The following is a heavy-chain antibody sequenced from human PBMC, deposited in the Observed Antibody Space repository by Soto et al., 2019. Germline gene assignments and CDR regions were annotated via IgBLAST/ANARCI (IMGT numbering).Heavy chain of an antibody. Sequence: QVQLVQSGAEVKKPGASVKVSCKASGYTFTSYGISWVRQAPGQGLEWMGWISAYNGNTNYAQKLQGRVTMTTDTATSTAYMELRSLRSDDTAVYYCASDRRYYGSGSNYYYGMDVWGQGTTVTVSS. J-gene: IGHJ6*02. V-gene: IGHV1-18*01. CDR3: ASDRRYYGSGSNYYYGMDV. CDR2: ISAYNGNT. CDR1: GYTFTSYG. D-gene: IGHD3-10*01.